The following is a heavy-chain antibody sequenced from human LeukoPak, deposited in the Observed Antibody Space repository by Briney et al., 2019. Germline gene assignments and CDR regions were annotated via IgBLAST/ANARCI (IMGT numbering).Heavy chain of an antibody. Sequence: GGSLRLSCAASGFTFSTYSMNWVRQAPGKGLEWVSYISSSSSYIYYADSLKGRFTISRDNAKNSPYLQMNSLRAEDTAVYYCARVARGNSGAFDIWGQGTMVTVSS. V-gene: IGHV3-21*01. J-gene: IGHJ3*02. D-gene: IGHD4-23*01. CDR2: ISSSSSYI. CDR1: GFTFSTYS. CDR3: ARVARGNSGAFDI.